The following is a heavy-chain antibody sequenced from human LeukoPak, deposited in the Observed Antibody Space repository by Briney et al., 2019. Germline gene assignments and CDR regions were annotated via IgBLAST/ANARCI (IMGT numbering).Heavy chain of an antibody. J-gene: IGHJ4*02. CDR1: GYSISSGYY. CDR2: IHHSGST. Sequence: SETLSLTCAVSGYSISSGYYWGWIRQPPGKGLEWIGSIHHSGSTYYNPSLKSRVTISVDTSKNQFSPKLSSATAADTAVYYCARVEGGNVRYFDYWGQGTLVTVSS. V-gene: IGHV4-38-2*01. CDR3: ARVEGGNVRYFDY. D-gene: IGHD4-23*01.